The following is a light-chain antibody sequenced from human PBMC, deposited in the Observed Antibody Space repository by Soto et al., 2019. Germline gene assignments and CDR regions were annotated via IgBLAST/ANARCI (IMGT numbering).Light chain of an antibody. CDR2: CAS. V-gene: IGKV3-15*01. CDR1: QSVSSN. J-gene: IGKJ4*01. CDR3: QQYNNWPTVT. Sequence: EIVMTQSPATLSVSPGERATLSCRASQSVSSNLAWYQQKPGQAPSLLLYCASTRATSSPARFSGSGSGTEFTLTTISRQSKDFPVYYCQQYNNWPTVTFGGGTKVEIK.